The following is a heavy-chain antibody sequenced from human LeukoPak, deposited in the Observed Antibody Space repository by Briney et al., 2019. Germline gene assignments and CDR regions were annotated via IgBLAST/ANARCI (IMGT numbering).Heavy chain of an antibody. V-gene: IGHV1-24*01. Sequence: GASVKVSCKVSGSMFTELSMHWVRQAPGKGLEWMGGFHPEDGETIYAQKFQGRVTMTEDSSTDTAYMELGSLRSKDTAVYYCAIVLAVGVVDWFDPWGPGSLVTVSS. D-gene: IGHD6-19*01. J-gene: IGHJ5*02. CDR2: FHPEDGET. CDR1: GSMFTELS. CDR3: AIVLAVGVVDWFDP.